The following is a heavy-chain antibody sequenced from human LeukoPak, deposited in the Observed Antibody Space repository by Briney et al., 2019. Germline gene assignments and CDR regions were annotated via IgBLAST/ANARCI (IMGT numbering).Heavy chain of an antibody. CDR1: GGSISSYY. J-gene: IGHJ4*02. D-gene: IGHD1-26*01. V-gene: IGHV4-59*08. Sequence: SETLSLTCTVSGGSISSYYWSWLRQPPGKGLEWIGYIYYSGSTNYNPSLKSRVTISVDTSKNQFSLKLSSVTAADTAVYYCAGLSGSDGFFDYWGQGTLVTVSS. CDR2: IYYSGST. CDR3: AGLSGSDGFFDY.